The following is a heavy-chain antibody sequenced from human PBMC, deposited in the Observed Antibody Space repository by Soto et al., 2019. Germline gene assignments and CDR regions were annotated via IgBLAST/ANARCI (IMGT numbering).Heavy chain of an antibody. D-gene: IGHD2-15*01. V-gene: IGHV4-34*01. CDR1: GGSFSGYY. J-gene: IGHJ5*02. CDR3: ARGRVVVAATRPIKRGWFDP. CDR2: INHSGST. Sequence: QVQLQQWGAGLLKPSETLSLTCAVYGGSFSGYYWSWIHQPPGKGLEWIGEINHSGSTNYNPSLKSRVTISVDTSKNQFSLKLSSVTAADTAVYYCARGRVVVAATRPIKRGWFDPWGQGTLVTVSS.